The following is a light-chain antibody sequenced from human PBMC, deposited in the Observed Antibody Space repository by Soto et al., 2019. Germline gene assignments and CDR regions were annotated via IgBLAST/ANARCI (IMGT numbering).Light chain of an antibody. CDR2: KAS. V-gene: IGKV1-5*03. Sequence: DIQMTQSPSTLSASVGHRVTITCRASHSISSWLAWYQQKPGKAPKLLIYKASSLESGVPSRFSGSGSGTEFTLTINSLQPDDFATYYCQQYNSWYPFGQGTKLEIK. CDR1: HSISSW. CDR3: QQYNSWYP. J-gene: IGKJ2*01.